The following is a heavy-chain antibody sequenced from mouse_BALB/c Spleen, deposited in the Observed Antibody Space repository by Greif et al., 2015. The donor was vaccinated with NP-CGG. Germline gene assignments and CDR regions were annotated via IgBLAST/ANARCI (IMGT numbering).Heavy chain of an antibody. V-gene: IGHV1-80*01. J-gene: IGHJ2*01. CDR2: IYPGDGDT. CDR1: GYAFSSYW. Sequence: VNLVESGAELVRPGSSVKISCKASGYAFSSYWMNWVKQRPGQGLEWIGQIYPGDGDTNYNGKFKGKATLTADKSSSTAYMQLRSLKSEDSAVYFCARSQGYYFDYWGQGTTLTVSS. CDR3: ARSQGYYFDY.